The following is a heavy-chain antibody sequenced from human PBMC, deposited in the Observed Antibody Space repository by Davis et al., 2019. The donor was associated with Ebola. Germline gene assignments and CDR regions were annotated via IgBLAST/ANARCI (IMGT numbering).Heavy chain of an antibody. J-gene: IGHJ4*02. CDR3: ASPPNGGRGY. Sequence: PGGSLRLSCAASGFTFSNAWMSWVRQAPGKGLEWVGRIKSKTDGGTTDYAAPVKGRFTISRDNTKDTLYLQMNSLRAEDTAIYYCASPPNGGRGYWGQGTLVTVSS. CDR2: IKSKTDGGTT. D-gene: IGHD7-27*01. V-gene: IGHV3-15*01. CDR1: GFTFSNAW.